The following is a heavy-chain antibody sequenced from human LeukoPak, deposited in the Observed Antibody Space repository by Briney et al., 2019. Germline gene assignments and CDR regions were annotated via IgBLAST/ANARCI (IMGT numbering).Heavy chain of an antibody. J-gene: IGHJ6*04. Sequence: ASVKVSCKASGYTFTSYAMHWVRQTPGQRLEWMGWINAGNGNTKYSQKFQGRVTITRDTSASTAYMELSSLRSEDTAVYYCARDRDIVVVPAATYYYYYGMDVWGKGTTVTVSS. CDR3: ARDRDIVVVPAATYYYYYGMDV. D-gene: IGHD2-2*01. CDR1: GYTFTSYA. V-gene: IGHV1-3*01. CDR2: INAGNGNT.